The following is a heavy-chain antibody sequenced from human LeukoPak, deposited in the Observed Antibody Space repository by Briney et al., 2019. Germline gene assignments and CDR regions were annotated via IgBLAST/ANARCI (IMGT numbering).Heavy chain of an antibody. Sequence: PGGSLRLSCAASGFTLSSYGMHWVRQAPGKGLEWVAVIRTDGTTKYYADSVKGRFTISRDDSRNTLYLQMISLRAEDTAVYYCAKDRPPSGPMADWGQGTLVTVSS. D-gene: IGHD6-19*01. CDR1: GFTLSSYG. CDR2: IRTDGTTK. V-gene: IGHV3-30*02. CDR3: AKDRPPSGPMAD. J-gene: IGHJ4*02.